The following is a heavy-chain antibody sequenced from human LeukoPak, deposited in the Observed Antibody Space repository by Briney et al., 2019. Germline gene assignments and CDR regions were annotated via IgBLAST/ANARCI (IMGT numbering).Heavy chain of an antibody. Sequence: PGGSLRLSCAASGFTFSDYYMSWIRQAPGKGLEWVSYISSSGSTIYYADSVKGRFTISRDNAKNSLYLQMNSLRAEDTAVYHCARVIAARPARRTYYYMDVWGKGTTVTVSS. D-gene: IGHD6-6*01. CDR2: ISSSGSTI. CDR3: ARVIAARPARRTYYYMDV. V-gene: IGHV3-11*04. J-gene: IGHJ6*03. CDR1: GFTFSDYY.